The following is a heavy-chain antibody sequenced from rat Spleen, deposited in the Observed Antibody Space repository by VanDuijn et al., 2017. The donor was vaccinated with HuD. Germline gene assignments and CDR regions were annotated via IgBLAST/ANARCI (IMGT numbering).Heavy chain of an antibody. D-gene: IGHD1-2*01. J-gene: IGHJ2*01. CDR3: ARSDYSSPYYFDY. Sequence: QVQLKESGPGLVQPSQTLSLTCTVSGFSLSNYGVIWVRQPPGKGLEWMGVMWSDGDTSYNSALKSRLSISRDTSKSQLFLQMNNLQTEDTAMYFCARSDYSSPYYFDYWGQGVMVTVSS. V-gene: IGHV2S61*01. CDR1: GFSLSNYG. CDR2: MWSDGDT.